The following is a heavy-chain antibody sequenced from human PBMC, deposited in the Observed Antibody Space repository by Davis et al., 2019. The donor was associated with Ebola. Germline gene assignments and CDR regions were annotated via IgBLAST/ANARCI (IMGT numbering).Heavy chain of an antibody. CDR3: ATVTTGLDY. J-gene: IGHJ4*02. CDR2: INPSGGST. Sequence: ASVKVSCKASGYMFSGYGMSWVRQAPGQGLEWMGIINPSGGSTSYAQKFQGRVTMTRDTSTSTVYMELSSLRSEDTAVYYCATVTTGLDYWGQGTLVTVSS. D-gene: IGHD4-17*01. V-gene: IGHV1-46*03. CDR1: GYMFSGYG.